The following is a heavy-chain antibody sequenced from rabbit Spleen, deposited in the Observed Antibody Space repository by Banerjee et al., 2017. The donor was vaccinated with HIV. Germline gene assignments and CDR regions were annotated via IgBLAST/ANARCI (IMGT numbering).Heavy chain of an antibody. Sequence: QEQLEESGGDLVKPGASLTLTCTASGFSFSSVHWIYWVRQAPGKGLEWVGTIYAGSTGTTDYASWAKGRFTISKTSSTTVTLQMTSLTAADTATYFCARDAGSYDYIDGYFDLWGPGTLVTVS. CDR1: GFSFSSVHW. V-gene: IGHV1S45*01. J-gene: IGHJ4*01. CDR3: ARDAGSYDYIDGYFDL. D-gene: IGHD8-1*01. CDR2: IYAGSTGTT.